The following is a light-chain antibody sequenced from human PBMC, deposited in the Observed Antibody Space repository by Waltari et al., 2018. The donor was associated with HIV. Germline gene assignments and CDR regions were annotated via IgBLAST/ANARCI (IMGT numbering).Light chain of an antibody. CDR2: WNT. CDR3: AVWDNSLSAQV. Sequence: QSVLTQSPSISGTPGQRVAISCSGRSSNIGNNYVSWYQQVPGTTPKLLIFWNTPRPSVVSDRFSGSVSGTSASLAISGLRSDDEANYYCAVWDNSLSAQVFGGGTTLTVL. J-gene: IGLJ3*02. CDR1: SSNIGNNY. V-gene: IGLV1-47*01.